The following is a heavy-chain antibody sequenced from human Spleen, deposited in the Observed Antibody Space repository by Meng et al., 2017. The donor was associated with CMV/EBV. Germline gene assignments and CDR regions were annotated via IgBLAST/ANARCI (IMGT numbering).Heavy chain of an antibody. CDR2: IIPIFGTA. J-gene: IGHJ5*02. D-gene: IGHD3-10*01. CDR1: TFSSYA. Sequence: TFSSYAISWVRQAPGQGLEWMGGIIPIFGTANYAQKFQGSVTITTAESTSTAYMELSSLRSEDTAVYYCARGNSAIWFGELLGWFDPWGQGTLVTVSS. CDR3: ARGNSAIWFGELLGWFDP. V-gene: IGHV1-69*05.